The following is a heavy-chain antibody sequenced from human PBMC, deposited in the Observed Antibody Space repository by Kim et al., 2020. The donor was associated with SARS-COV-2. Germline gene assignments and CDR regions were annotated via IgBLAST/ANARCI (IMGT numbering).Heavy chain of an antibody. V-gene: IGHV1-46*01. Sequence: ASVKVSCKASGYTFTSYYMHWVRQAPGQGLEWMGIINPSGGSTSYAQKFQGRVTMTRDTSTSTVYMELSSLRSEDTAVYYCARDRLLFSAPSSSRAGFFDYWGQGTLVTVSS. CDR3: ARDRLLFSAPSSSRAGFFDY. CDR1: GYTFTSYY. CDR2: INPSGGST. J-gene: IGHJ4*02. D-gene: IGHD6-6*01.